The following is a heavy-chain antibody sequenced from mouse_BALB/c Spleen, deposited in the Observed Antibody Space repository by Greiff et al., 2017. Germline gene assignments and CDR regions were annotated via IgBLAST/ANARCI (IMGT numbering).Heavy chain of an antibody. CDR3: ARESYYYGPWFAY. Sequence: EVKLVESGGGLVKPGGSLKLSCAASGFTFSSYAMSWVRQSPEKRLEWVAEISSGGSYTYYPDTVTGRSTISRDNAKNTLYLEMSSLRSEDTAMYYFARESYYYGPWFAYWGQGTLVTVSA. CDR1: GFTFSSYA. J-gene: IGHJ3*01. D-gene: IGHD1-1*01. V-gene: IGHV5-9-4*01. CDR2: ISSGGSYT.